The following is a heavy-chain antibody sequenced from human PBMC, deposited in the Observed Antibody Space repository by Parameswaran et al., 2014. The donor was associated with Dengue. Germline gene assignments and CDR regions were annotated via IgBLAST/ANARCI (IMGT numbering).Heavy chain of an antibody. CDR2: ISSSGSTI. CDR3: ARVRQIRYFDWLFPEKDYGMDV. J-gene: IGHJ6*02. Sequence: VRQMPGKGLEWVSYISSSGSTIYYADSVKGRFTISRDNAKNSLYLQMNSLRAEDTAVYYCARVRQIRYFDWLFPEKDYGMDVWGQGTTVTVSS. V-gene: IGHV3-11*01. D-gene: IGHD3-9*01.